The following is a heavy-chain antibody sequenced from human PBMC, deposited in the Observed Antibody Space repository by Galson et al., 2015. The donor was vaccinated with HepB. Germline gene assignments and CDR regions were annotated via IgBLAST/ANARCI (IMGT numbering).Heavy chain of an antibody. V-gene: IGHV3-30*18. Sequence: SLRLSCAASGFAFSSYGMHWVRQAPGKGLEWVALISYDGSNKYYADSVKGRFTISRDNSKNTLYLQMNSLRAEDTAVYYCAKSSSLRYFDSAVDYWGQGTLVTVSS. CDR3: AKSSSLRYFDSAVDY. CDR1: GFAFSSYG. CDR2: ISYDGSNK. D-gene: IGHD3-9*01. J-gene: IGHJ4*02.